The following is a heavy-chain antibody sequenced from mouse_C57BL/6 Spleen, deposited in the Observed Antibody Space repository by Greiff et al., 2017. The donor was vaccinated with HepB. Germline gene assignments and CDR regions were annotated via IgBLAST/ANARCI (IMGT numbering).Heavy chain of an antibody. J-gene: IGHJ4*01. CDR1: GYTFTDYY. CDR2: INPNNGGT. D-gene: IGHD1-2*01. Sequence: VQLQQSGPELVKPGASVKISCKASGYTFTDYYMNWVKQSHGKSLEWIGDINPNNGGTSYNQKFKGKATLTVDKSSSTAYMELRSLTSEDSAVYYCARPTTAYYAMDYWGQGTSVTVSS. CDR3: ARPTTAYYAMDY. V-gene: IGHV1-26*01.